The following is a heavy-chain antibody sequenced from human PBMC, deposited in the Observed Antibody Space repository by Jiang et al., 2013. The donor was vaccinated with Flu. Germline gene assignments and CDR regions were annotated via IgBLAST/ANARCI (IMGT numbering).Heavy chain of an antibody. D-gene: IGHD6-13*01. CDR1: GYTFTRLL. V-gene: IGHV1-2*02. CDR3: ARGLIAAAGTPY. CDR2: INLTVVDT. J-gene: IGHJ4*02. Sequence: GYTFTRLLYSTGCDRPLDKGVEWMGWINLTVVDTNYAQKFQGRVTMTRDTSISTAYMELSRLRSDDTAVYYCARGLIAAAGTPYWGQGTLVTVSS.